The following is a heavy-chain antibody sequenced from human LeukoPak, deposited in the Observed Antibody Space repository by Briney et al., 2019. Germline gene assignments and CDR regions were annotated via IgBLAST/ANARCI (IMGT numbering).Heavy chain of an antibody. CDR2: IYYSGST. D-gene: IGHD3/OR15-3a*01. Sequence: SETLSLTCTVSGGSIGSYYWSWIRQPPGKGLEWIGYIYYSGSTNYNPSLKSRVTISLDTSKNQFSLRLTSVTAADTAVYYCARQTGSGLFILPGGQGTLVTVSS. CDR1: GGSIGSYY. J-gene: IGHJ4*02. V-gene: IGHV4-59*08. CDR3: ARQTGSGLFILP.